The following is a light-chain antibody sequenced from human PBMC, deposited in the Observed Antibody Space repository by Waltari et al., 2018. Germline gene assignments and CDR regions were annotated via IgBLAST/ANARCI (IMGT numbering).Light chain of an antibody. CDR3: QSYDNWPQWM. V-gene: IGKV3-15*01. Sequence: ETMVTQSPATLSVSPGDRATLPCRASQTISVNLAWYQQKPGQAPRLLMYGASIRATGVPARFSGSGSETEFTLTIASVQSEDFAVYYCQSYDNWPQWMFGQGTTVEIK. CDR1: QTISVN. J-gene: IGKJ1*01. CDR2: GAS.